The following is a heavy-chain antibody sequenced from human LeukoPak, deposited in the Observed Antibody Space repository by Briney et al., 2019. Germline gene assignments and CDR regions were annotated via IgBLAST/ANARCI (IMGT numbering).Heavy chain of an antibody. CDR3: ARDPQITIFRYYYGMDV. J-gene: IGHJ6*02. D-gene: IGHD3-3*01. Sequence: SVKVSCKASGGTFSSYAISWVRQAPGQGLEWMGRIIPILGIANYAQKFQGRVTITADKSTSTAYMELSSMRSEDTAVYYCARDPQITIFRYYYGMDVWRQGTTVTVPS. CDR1: GGTFSSYA. V-gene: IGHV1-69*04. CDR2: IIPILGIA.